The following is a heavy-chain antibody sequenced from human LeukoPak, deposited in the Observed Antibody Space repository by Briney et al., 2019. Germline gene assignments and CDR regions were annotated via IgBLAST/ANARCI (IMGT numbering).Heavy chain of an antibody. J-gene: IGHJ3*01. D-gene: IGHD3-22*01. V-gene: IGHV4-39*01. CDR1: GGSISSTSYY. Sequence: TPSETLSLTCAVSGGSISSTSYYWAWTRQPPGKGLEWIGTIYYSGSTYHNPSLKSRVTLSVDTSRNQFSLRLSSVDAADTAVYYCAKAGVRYFDSSGLYAFDFWGQGTTVTVSS. CDR2: IYYSGST. CDR3: AKAGVRYFDSSGLYAFDF.